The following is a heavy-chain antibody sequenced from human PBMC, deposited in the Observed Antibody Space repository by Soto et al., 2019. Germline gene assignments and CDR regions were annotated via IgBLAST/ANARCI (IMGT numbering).Heavy chain of an antibody. CDR1: GGSISSYY. CDR2: IYYSGST. J-gene: IGHJ5*02. Sequence: SETLSLTCTVSGGSISSYYWSWIRQPPGKGLEWIGYIYYSGSTNYNPSLKSRVTISVDTSKNQFSLKLSSVTAADTAVYYCARTQQGGWFDPWGQGTLVTVSS. CDR3: ARTQQGGWFDP. D-gene: IGHD6-13*01. V-gene: IGHV4-59*01.